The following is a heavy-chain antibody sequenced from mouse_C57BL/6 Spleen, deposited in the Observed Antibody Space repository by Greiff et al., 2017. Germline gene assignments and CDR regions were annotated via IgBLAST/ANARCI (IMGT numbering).Heavy chain of an antibody. D-gene: IGHD4-1*01. V-gene: IGHV1-18*01. Sequence: EVKLQESGPELVKPGASVKIPCKASGYTFTDYNMDWVKQSHGKSLEWIGDINPNNGGTIYNQKFKGKATLTVDKSSSTAYMELRSLTSEDTAVYYCSRSLMGRPAYWGQGTLVTVSA. CDR2: INPNNGGT. CDR3: SRSLMGRPAY. J-gene: IGHJ3*01. CDR1: GYTFTDYN.